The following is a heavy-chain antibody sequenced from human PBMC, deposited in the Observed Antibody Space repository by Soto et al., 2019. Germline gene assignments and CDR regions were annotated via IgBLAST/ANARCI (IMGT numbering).Heavy chain of an antibody. CDR2: ISYDGSNK. Sequence: QVQLVESGGGAVQPGRSLRLSCAASGFTFSSYAMHWVRQAPGKGLEWVAVISYDGSNKYYADSVKGRFTISRDNSKNTLYLQINGLRAEDTPVDYGAGVALTGDKSYDCWGHGNRVPVSS. CDR1: GFTFSSYA. CDR3: AGVALTGDKSYDC. D-gene: IGHD3-9*01. V-gene: IGHV3-30-3*01. J-gene: IGHJ4*01.